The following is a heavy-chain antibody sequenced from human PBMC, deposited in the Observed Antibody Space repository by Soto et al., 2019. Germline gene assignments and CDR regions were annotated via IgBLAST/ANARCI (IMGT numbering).Heavy chain of an antibody. J-gene: IGHJ6*02. CDR3: ARDNTYYYDSSGYYYSSGMDV. Sequence: SVTVSCKASGGNFSSYAISWVRQAPGQGLEWMGGIIPIFGTANYAQKFQGRVTSTADESTSTAYMELSSLRSEDTAVYYCARDNTYYYDSSGYYYSSGMDVWGQGTTVTVSS. V-gene: IGHV1-69*13. D-gene: IGHD3-22*01. CDR1: GGNFSSYA. CDR2: IIPIFGTA.